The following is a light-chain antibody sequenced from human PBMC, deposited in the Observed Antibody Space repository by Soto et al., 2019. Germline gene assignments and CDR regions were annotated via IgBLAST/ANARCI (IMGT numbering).Light chain of an antibody. J-gene: IGLJ2*01. CDR2: GNS. CDR1: SSNIGAGYD. V-gene: IGLV1-40*01. CDR3: QSYDSSLSGSV. Sequence: QSALTQPPSVSGAPGQRVTISCTGSSSNIGAGYDVHWYQQLPGTAPKLLIYGNSNRPSGVPDRFSGSKTGTSASLAITGLQAEDEADYYCQSYDSSLSGSVFGGGTKRPS.